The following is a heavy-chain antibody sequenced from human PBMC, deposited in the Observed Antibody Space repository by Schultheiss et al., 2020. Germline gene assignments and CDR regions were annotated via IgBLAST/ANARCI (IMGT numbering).Heavy chain of an antibody. Sequence: ASVKVSCRASGYSFTGYYIHWVRQAPGQGLEWMGWVNPNTGDTKYAQKFQGRVTTTGDTSISTAYMELSRLRSDDTAVYYCARGKGVVAAPFDPWGQGTLVTVSS. CDR2: VNPNTGDT. CDR1: GYSFTGYY. D-gene: IGHD2-15*01. V-gene: IGHV1-2*02. CDR3: ARGKGVVAAPFDP. J-gene: IGHJ5*02.